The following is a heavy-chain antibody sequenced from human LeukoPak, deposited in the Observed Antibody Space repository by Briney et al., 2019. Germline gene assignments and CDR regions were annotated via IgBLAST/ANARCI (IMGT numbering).Heavy chain of an antibody. D-gene: IGHD6-19*01. CDR3: ARDGGSIAVAGTIDY. Sequence: KAGGSLRLSCAASGFTFSSYSMNWVRQAPGKGLEWVSSISSSSYIYYADSVKGRFTVSRDNAKNSLYLQMNSLRAEDTAVYYCARDGGSIAVAGTIDYWGQGTLVTVSS. CDR1: GFTFSSYS. CDR2: ISSSSYI. J-gene: IGHJ4*02. V-gene: IGHV3-21*01.